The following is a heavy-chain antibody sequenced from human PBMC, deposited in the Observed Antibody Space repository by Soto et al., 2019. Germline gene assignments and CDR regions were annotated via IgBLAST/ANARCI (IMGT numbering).Heavy chain of an antibody. CDR1: GYTFTSYG. CDR2: ISAYNGNT. D-gene: IGHD6-19*01. Sequence: ASVKVSCKASGYTFTSYGISWVRQAPGQGLEWMGWISAYNGNTNYAQKLQGRVTMTTDTSTSTAYMELRSLRSDDTAVYYCARDSLVAVAGPYYFDYWGQGTLVTVSS. CDR3: ARDSLVAVAGPYYFDY. V-gene: IGHV1-18*01. J-gene: IGHJ4*02.